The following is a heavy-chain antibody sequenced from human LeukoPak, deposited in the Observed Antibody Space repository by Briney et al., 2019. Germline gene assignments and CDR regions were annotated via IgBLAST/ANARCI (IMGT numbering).Heavy chain of an antibody. D-gene: IGHD3-3*01. CDR1: GYTFTSYG. Sequence: ASVKVSCKASGYTFTSYGISWVRQAPGQGLEWMGWISSYNGNTNYAQKLQGRVTMTTDTSTSTAYMELRSLRSEDTAVYYCARYYDFWSGYQYYFDYWGQGTLVTVSS. J-gene: IGHJ4*02. CDR2: ISSYNGNT. V-gene: IGHV1-18*01. CDR3: ARYYDFWSGYQYYFDY.